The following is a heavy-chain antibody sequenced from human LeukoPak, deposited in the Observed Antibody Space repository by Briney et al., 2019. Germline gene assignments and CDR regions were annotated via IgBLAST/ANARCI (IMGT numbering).Heavy chain of an antibody. CDR2: VDPEDGET. CDR1: GYTFTDYY. J-gene: IGHJ5*02. D-gene: IGHD2-2*02. V-gene: IGHV1-69-2*01. Sequence: ASVKVSCKVSGYTFTDYYMHWVQQAPGKGLEWMGFVDPEDGETIYAEKFQGRVTITANTSTDTAYMELSSLRSEDTAVYYCVVVPAAIRNSVWFDPWGQGTLVTVSS. CDR3: VVVPAAIRNSVWFDP.